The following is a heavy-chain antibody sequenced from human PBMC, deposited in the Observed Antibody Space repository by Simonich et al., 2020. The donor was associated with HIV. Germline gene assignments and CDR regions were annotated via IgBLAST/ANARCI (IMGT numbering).Heavy chain of an antibody. CDR3: ARATAVAGRGGYFDY. CDR2: IYSGGST. V-gene: IGHV3-53*01. D-gene: IGHD6-19*01. J-gene: IGHJ4*02. Sequence: EVQLVESGGGLIQPGGSLRLSCAASGFTVSSNYMSWVRQAPGKGLEWGSVIYSGGSTYYADSGKGRFTISRDNSKNTLYLQINSLRAEDTAVYYCARATAVAGRGGYFDYWGQGTLVTVSS. CDR1: GFTVSSNY.